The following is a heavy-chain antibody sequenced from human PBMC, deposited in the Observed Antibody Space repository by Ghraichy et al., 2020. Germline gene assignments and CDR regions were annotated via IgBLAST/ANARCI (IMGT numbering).Heavy chain of an antibody. V-gene: IGHV3-33*01. J-gene: IGHJ4*02. Sequence: GESLKISCAASGFTFSDYGMHWVRQAPGKGLEWVAVIWYDGSNKYYADSVKGRFTISRDNSKNTLYLQMSSLRVEDTAVYYCVRGTYSSAYWGQGTLVTVSS. CDR2: IWYDGSNK. CDR3: VRGTYSSAY. CDR1: GFTFSDYG. D-gene: IGHD6-19*01.